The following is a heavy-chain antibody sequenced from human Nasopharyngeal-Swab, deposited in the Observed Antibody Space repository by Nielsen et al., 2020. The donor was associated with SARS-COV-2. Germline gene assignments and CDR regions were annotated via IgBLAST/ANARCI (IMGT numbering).Heavy chain of an antibody. CDR2: INHSGST. CDR1: GYSISSGYY. D-gene: IGHD2/OR15-2a*01. V-gene: IGHV4-38-2*02. Sequence: SETLSLTCTVSGYSISSGYYWRWIRQPPGKGLEWIGEINHSGSTNYNPSLKSRVTISIDTSKNQFSLKLSSVTAADTAVYYCARALWKKSYYYYMDVWGKGTTVTVSS. CDR3: ARALWKKSYYYYMDV. J-gene: IGHJ6*03.